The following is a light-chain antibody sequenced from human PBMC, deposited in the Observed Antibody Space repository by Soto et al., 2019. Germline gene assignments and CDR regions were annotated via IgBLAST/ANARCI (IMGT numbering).Light chain of an antibody. CDR2: DAS. CDR3: QQCRNWPLT. CDR1: QNVYNN. Sequence: EIVMTQSPATLSVSPGEGATLSCKASQNVYNNLAWYQQRPGQPPRFLIYDASTRATGISARFSGSGYGTEFTLTISSLQSEDFAVYFCQQCRNWPLTFGGGTKVDIK. V-gene: IGKV3-15*01. J-gene: IGKJ4*01.